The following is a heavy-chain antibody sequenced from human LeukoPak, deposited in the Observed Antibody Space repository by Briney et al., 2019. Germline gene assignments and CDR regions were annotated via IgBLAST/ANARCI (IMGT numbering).Heavy chain of an antibody. CDR3: ARGGSGTSWYWYY. J-gene: IGHJ4*02. V-gene: IGHV3-7*01. D-gene: IGHD6-13*01. CDR1: GFTFSSLW. CDR2: ISPDGSEK. Sequence: GAFLRLSCEASGFTFSSLWMTWVRQAPGKGLGWVANISPDGSEKYYVDFVKGRFTISRDNAQNSLYLQMNSLRAEDTAIYFCARGGSGTSWYWYYWGQGTLVTVSS.